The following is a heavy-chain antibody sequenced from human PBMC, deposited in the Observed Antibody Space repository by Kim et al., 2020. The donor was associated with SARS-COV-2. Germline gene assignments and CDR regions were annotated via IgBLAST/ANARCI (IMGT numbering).Heavy chain of an antibody. Sequence: YAQKFQGRVTMNRGTPTNTIYMELNSLRSDDSALYYCARMASSGSFDYWGQGTLVTVSS. CDR3: ARMASSGSFDY. V-gene: IGHV1-46*03. J-gene: IGHJ4*02. D-gene: IGHD5-12*01.